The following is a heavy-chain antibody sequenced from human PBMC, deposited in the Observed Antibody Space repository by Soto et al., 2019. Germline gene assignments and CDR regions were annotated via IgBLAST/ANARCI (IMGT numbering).Heavy chain of an antibody. CDR2: IYYTGST. Sequence: QVQLQESGPGLVKPSETLSLTCTVSGGSINNDYWSWIRQPPGKGLEWIGYIYYTGSTNYNPSLKSRVTISEDTSKNQFSLNLTSLTAADTAIYYCARSNWYSEYWGQGTLVTVSS. D-gene: IGHD7-27*01. CDR1: GGSINNDY. CDR3: ARSNWYSEY. J-gene: IGHJ4*02. V-gene: IGHV4-59*13.